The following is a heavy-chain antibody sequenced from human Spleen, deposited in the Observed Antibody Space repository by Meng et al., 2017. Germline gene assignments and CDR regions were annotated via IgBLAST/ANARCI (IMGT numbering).Heavy chain of an antibody. D-gene: IGHD5-18*01. CDR1: GGSVTSAGYY. CDR2: IYHSGST. V-gene: IGHV4-61*08. Sequence: SETLSLTCTVSGGSVTSAGYYWSWIRQPPGKGLEWIGYIYHSGSTNYNSSLKSRVTISVDTSKNQFSLKLSSVTAADTAVYYCARGRGIQLWLSYYYYGMDVWGQGTTVTVSS. J-gene: IGHJ6*02. CDR3: ARGRGIQLWLSYYYYGMDV.